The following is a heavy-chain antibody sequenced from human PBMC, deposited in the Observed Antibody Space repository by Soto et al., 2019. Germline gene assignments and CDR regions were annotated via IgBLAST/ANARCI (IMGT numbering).Heavy chain of an antibody. CDR1: GGSISGSTYY. J-gene: IGHJ1*01. D-gene: IGHD1-26*01. CDR2: IYYSGNT. Sequence: QLQLQESGPGLVKPSETLSLTCTVSGGSISGSTYYWGWIRQPPGKGLEWIGSIYYSGNTYYNPSLKTRVTISEDTPKTQLSLKLTSLPAADTTVYYCARNGSNTGSYSEYFQSWGPGTLVTVSS. V-gene: IGHV4-39*01. CDR3: ARNGSNTGSYSEYFQS.